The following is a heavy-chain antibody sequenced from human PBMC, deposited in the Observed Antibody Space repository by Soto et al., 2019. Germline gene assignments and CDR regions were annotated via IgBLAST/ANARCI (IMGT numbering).Heavy chain of an antibody. D-gene: IGHD1-1*01. CDR2: IYATGTT. V-gene: IGHV4-4*07. J-gene: IGHJ5*02. CDR3: VRDGTKTLRDWLDP. CDR1: GTSISGFY. Sequence: LSLTCTVSGTSISGFYWSWIRKSAGKGLKWIGRIYATGTTDYNPSLKSRVMMSVDTSKKQFSLKLRSVTAADTAVYYCVRDGTKTLRDWLDPWGQGISVTV.